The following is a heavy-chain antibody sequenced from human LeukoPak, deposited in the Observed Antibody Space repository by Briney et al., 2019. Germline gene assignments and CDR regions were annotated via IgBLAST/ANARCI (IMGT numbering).Heavy chain of an antibody. J-gene: IGHJ4*02. CDR2: IKSKTDGGTT. Sequence: GGSLRLSCAAPGFTFSNAWMSWVRQAPGKGLEWVGRIKSKTDGGTTDYAAPVKGRFTISRDDSKNTLYLQMNSLKTEDTAVYYCTTAGFVITMIVVAPADHWGQGTLVTVSS. D-gene: IGHD3-22*01. CDR3: TTAGFVITMIVVAPADH. CDR1: GFTFSNAW. V-gene: IGHV3-15*01.